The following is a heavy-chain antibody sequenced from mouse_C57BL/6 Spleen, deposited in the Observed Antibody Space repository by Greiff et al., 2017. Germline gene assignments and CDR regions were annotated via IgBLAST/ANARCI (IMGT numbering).Heavy chain of an antibody. CDR1: GYTFTDYE. CDR3: TRDYYGSSPHYFDY. D-gene: IGHD1-1*01. V-gene: IGHV1-15*01. CDR2: IDPETGGT. Sequence: VQLQESGAELVRPGASVTLSCKASGYTFTDYEMHWVKQTPVHGLEWIGAIDPETGGTAYNQKFKGKAILTADKSSSTAYMELRSLTSEDSAVYYCTRDYYGSSPHYFDYWGQGTTLTDSS. J-gene: IGHJ2*01.